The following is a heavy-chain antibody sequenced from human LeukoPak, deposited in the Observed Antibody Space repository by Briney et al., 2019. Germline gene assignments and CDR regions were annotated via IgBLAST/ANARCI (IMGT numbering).Heavy chain of an antibody. CDR2: INHSGST. Sequence: SETPSLTCAVYGGAFSGYYWSWIRQPPGKGLEWIGEINHSGSTNYNPSLKSRVTISVDTSKNQFSLKLSSVTAADTAVYYCARGEMRYCTGGRCYDYWGQGTLVTVSS. V-gene: IGHV4-34*01. J-gene: IGHJ4*02. D-gene: IGHD2-15*01. CDR3: ARGEMRYCTGGRCYDY. CDR1: GGAFSGYY.